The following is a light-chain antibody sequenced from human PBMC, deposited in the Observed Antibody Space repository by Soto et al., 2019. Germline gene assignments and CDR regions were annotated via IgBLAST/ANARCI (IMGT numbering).Light chain of an antibody. Sequence: AIQMTQSPTSLSASVGDRVIITCRASQDISKDLGWYQQKPGKAPKFLIHSATSTQSGVPSTFSGSGFGTDFTLTISSLQPEDFATYYCLQDHDYPRTFGQGTNVEF. J-gene: IGKJ1*01. CDR3: LQDHDYPRT. V-gene: IGKV1-6*01. CDR1: QDISKD. CDR2: SAT.